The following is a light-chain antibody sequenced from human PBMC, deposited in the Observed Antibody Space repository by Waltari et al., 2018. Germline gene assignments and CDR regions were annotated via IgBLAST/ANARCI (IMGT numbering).Light chain of an antibody. J-gene: IGLJ1*01. V-gene: IGLV2-23*02. Sequence: QSALTQPASMSGSPGQSITISCTGTSTDLGTYNVVSWYQHHQGKAHKLIIYEVRKRPAGISERFSGSMSGSTASMTICRREAEEEAEYYCCTFAGDYYVFGTGTKVTVL. CDR1: STDLGTYNV. CDR3: CTFAGDYYV. CDR2: EVR.